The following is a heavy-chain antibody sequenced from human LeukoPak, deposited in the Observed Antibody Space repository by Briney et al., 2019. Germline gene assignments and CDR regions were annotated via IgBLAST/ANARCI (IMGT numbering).Heavy chain of an antibody. CDR2: INHSGST. CDR3: ARGLHYNILTGGMDV. D-gene: IGHD3-9*01. V-gene: IGHV4-34*01. Sequence: SETLSLTCAVYGGSFSGYYWSWIRQPPGKGLEWIGEINHSGSTDYNPSLKSRVTISVDTSKNQFSLKLSSVTAADTAVYYCARGLHYNILTGGMDVWGQGTTVIVSS. J-gene: IGHJ6*02. CDR1: GGSFSGYY.